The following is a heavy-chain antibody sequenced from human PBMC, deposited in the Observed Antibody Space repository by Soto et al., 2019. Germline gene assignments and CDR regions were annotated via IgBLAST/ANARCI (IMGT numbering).Heavy chain of an antibody. V-gene: IGHV3-9*01. CDR2: ISWNSGSI. CDR1: GFTFDDYA. J-gene: IGHJ4*02. CDR3: AKSIAVAGKPPLGPFDY. D-gene: IGHD6-19*01. Sequence: GGSLRLSCAASGFTFDDYAMHWVRQAPGKGLEWVSGISWNSGSIGYADSVKGRFTISRDNAKNSLYLQMNSLRAEDTALYYCAKSIAVAGKPPLGPFDYWGQGTLVTVSS.